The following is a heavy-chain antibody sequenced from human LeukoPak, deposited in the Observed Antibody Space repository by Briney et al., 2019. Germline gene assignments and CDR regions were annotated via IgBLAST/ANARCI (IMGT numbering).Heavy chain of an antibody. CDR3: ARDFELQRNCSGGSCSVGYMDV. D-gene: IGHD2-15*01. Sequence: PGGSLRLSCAASGFTFSNYGMHWVRQAPGKGLEWVSVIWFDGSNKYYVDSVKGRFTISRDNSKNTLYLQMHSLRAEDTAVYYCARDFELQRNCSGGSCSVGYMDVWGKGTTVTVSS. CDR2: IWFDGSNK. V-gene: IGHV3-33*01. J-gene: IGHJ6*03. CDR1: GFTFSNYG.